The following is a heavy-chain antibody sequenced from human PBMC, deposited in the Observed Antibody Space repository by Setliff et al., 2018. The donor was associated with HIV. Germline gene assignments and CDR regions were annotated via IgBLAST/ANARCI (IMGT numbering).Heavy chain of an antibody. CDR2: IYDDGST. CDR1: GLTVSSVY. Sequence: GESLKISCAASGLTVSSVYMRWIRQAPGKGLEWVSVIYDDGSTYYADSVKGRFTISRDNSKNTLYLQMNSLRVDDTAIYYCARAGTYGYYYEAPEIWGQGTRVTVSS. CDR3: ARAGTYGYYYEAPEI. D-gene: IGHD3-22*01. J-gene: IGHJ3*02. V-gene: IGHV3-53*01.